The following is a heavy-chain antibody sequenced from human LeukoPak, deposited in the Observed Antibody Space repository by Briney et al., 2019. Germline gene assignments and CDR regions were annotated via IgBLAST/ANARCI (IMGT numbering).Heavy chain of an antibody. CDR1: GGSISSSSYY. CDR3: ARGPGATRYYDILTGLLPGLDY. V-gene: IGHV4-39*07. D-gene: IGHD3-9*01. J-gene: IGHJ4*02. Sequence: SETLSLTCTVSGGSISSSSYYWGWIRQPPGKGLEWIGSIYYSGSTYYNQSLKSRVTISVDTSKNQFSLKLSSVTAADTAVYYCARGPGATRYYDILTGLLPGLDYWGQGTLVTVSS. CDR2: IYYSGST.